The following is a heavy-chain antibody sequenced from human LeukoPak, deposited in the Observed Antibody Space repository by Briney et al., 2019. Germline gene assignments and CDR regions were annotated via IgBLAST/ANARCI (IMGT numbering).Heavy chain of an antibody. CDR3: ARVFYYDSSGYYRSAEYFQH. Sequence: SVKVSCKASGGTFSSYSISWVRQAPGQGLEWMGRIIPIFGPANHAQKFQGRVTITTDESTSTAYMELSSLRSEDTAVYYCARVFYYDSSGYYRSAEYFQHWGQGTLVTVSS. CDR1: GGTFSSYS. V-gene: IGHV1-69*05. CDR2: IIPIFGPA. D-gene: IGHD3-22*01. J-gene: IGHJ1*01.